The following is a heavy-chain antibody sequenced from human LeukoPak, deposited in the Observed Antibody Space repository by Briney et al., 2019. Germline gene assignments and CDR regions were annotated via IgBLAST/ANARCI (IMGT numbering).Heavy chain of an antibody. CDR2: IYYSGST. Sequence: GSLRLSCTASGFTFSNAWMSWVRQAPGKGLEWIGYIYYSGSTNYNPSLESRVTISVDTSKNQFSLKLTSVTAADTAVYYCVNSGYYFGWFDPWGQGTLVTVSS. D-gene: IGHD3-22*01. CDR1: GFTFSNAW. CDR3: VNSGYYFGWFDP. J-gene: IGHJ5*02. V-gene: IGHV4-59*01.